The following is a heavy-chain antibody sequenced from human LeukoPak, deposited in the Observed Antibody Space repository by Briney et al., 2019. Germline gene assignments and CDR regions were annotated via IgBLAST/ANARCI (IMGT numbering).Heavy chain of an antibody. D-gene: IGHD3-10*01. Sequence: SGGSLRLSCAASGFTFSSYWMSWVRQAPGKGLEWVANIKQDGSEKYYVDSVKGRFTISRDNAKNSLYLQMNSLRAEDTAVYYCARSRDAARDYYGSGSYWEGFDYWGQGTLVTVSS. V-gene: IGHV3-7*01. CDR3: ARSRDAARDYYGSGSYWEGFDY. CDR1: GFTFSSYW. J-gene: IGHJ4*02. CDR2: IKQDGSEK.